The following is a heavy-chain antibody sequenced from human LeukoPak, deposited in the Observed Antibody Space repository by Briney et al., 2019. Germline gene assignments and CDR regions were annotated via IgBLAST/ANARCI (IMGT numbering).Heavy chain of an antibody. CDR3: ARVIKDYDFWSGYYFDY. CDR1: GDSISGYY. J-gene: IGHJ4*02. CDR2: VYYSGST. D-gene: IGHD3-3*01. V-gene: IGHV4-59*12. Sequence: TSETLSLTCTVSGDSISGYYWSWIRQPPGKGLEWIGYVYYSGSTNYNPSLKSRVSISVDTSENQLSLKLSSVTAADTAVYYCARVIKDYDFWSGYYFDYWGQGTLVTVSA.